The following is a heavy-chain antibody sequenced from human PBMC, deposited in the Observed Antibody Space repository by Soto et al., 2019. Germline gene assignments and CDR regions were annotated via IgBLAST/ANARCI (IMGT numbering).Heavy chain of an antibody. V-gene: IGHV1-18*01. CDR1: GYTFTSYG. Sequence: SVKVSCKASGYTFTSYGISWVRQAPGQGLEWMGWISAYNGNTNYAQKLQGRVTMTTDTSTSTAYMELRSLRSDDTAVYYCARDQFRSHDFWSGSLYYYGMDVWGQGTTVTVSS. D-gene: IGHD3-3*01. CDR2: ISAYNGNT. J-gene: IGHJ6*02. CDR3: ARDQFRSHDFWSGSLYYYGMDV.